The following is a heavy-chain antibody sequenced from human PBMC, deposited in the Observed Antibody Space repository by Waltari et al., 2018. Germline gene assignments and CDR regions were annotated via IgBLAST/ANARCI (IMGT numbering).Heavy chain of an antibody. Sequence: EVQLVESGGGLVQPGGSLRLSCAASGFTFSSYEMNWVRQAPGKGLEWVSYISSSGSTIYYADSVKGRFTISRDNAKNSLYLQMNSLRAEDMAVYYCARVKYYYYYGMDVWGQGTTVTVSS. V-gene: IGHV3-48*03. CDR3: ARVKYYYYYGMDV. J-gene: IGHJ6*02. CDR2: ISSSGSTI. CDR1: GFTFSSYE.